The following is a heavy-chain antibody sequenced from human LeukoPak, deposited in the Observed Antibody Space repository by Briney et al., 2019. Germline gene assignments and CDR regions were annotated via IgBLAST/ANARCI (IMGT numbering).Heavy chain of an antibody. D-gene: IGHD3-3*01. V-gene: IGHV3-48*01. CDR1: GFTFSSYS. Sequence: PGGSLRLSCAASGFTFSSYSMNWVRQAPGKGLEWVSYISSSSSTIYYADSVKGRFTISRDNAKNSLYLQMNSLRAEDTAVYYCARASIRFLEWLLSYSDYWGQGTLVTVSS. J-gene: IGHJ4*02. CDR3: ARASIRFLEWLLSYSDY. CDR2: ISSSSSTI.